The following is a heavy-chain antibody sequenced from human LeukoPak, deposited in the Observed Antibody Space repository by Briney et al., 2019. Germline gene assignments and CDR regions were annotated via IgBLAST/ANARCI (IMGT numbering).Heavy chain of an antibody. CDR3: ARQTGHFNFVY. J-gene: IGHJ4*02. Sequence: RGESLKISCKGSGYSFTSYWIGWVRQMPGKGLEWMGIIYPGDSHVRYSPSFQGQVTISADKSISTAYLQWNSLKASDTAIYYCARQTGHFNFVYWGQGTLVTVSS. V-gene: IGHV5-51*01. CDR1: GYSFTSYW. D-gene: IGHD1-14*01. CDR2: IYPGDSHV.